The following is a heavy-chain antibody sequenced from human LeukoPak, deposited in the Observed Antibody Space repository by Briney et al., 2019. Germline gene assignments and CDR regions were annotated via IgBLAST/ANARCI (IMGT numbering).Heavy chain of an antibody. CDR2: IWYDGSNK. J-gene: IGHJ1*01. Sequence: GGSLRLSCAASGFTFSNYGMHWVCQAKGMGLEWVAVIWYDGSNKYYADSVRGRFTISRDNSKNTLYLQMNSLRAEDTAVYYCARGDYYDSSGYSQYFQHWGQGTLVTVSS. CDR1: GFTFSNYG. D-gene: IGHD3-22*01. V-gene: IGHV3-33*01. CDR3: ARGDYYDSSGYSQYFQH.